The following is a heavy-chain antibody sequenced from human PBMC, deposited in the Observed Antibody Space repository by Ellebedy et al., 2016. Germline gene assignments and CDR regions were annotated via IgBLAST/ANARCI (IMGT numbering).Heavy chain of an antibody. CDR2: ITYNGDT. J-gene: IGHJ5*02. Sequence: SETLSLTXTVSGGSISSAGYYWTWIRQPPGKGLEWIGAITYNGDTYYNPSLKSRVTISADTSKNHFSLNLNFVTAADTAVFYCARGKTGVDWFDPWGQGILVTVSS. V-gene: IGHV4-39*02. CDR1: GGSISSAGYY. CDR3: ARGKTGVDWFDP.